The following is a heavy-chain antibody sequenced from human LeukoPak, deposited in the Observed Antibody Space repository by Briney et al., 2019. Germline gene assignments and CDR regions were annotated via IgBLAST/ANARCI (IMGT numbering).Heavy chain of an antibody. D-gene: IGHD5-12*01. V-gene: IGHV3-7*05. CDR2: MNLDGSTK. CDR1: GFAFSSSW. CDR3: ARDSGYSAFDY. Sequence: GGSLRLSCAASGFAFSSSWMAWVRQAPGKGLEWVANMNLDGSTKNYVDSVRGRFTISRDNAKNSLYLQMNSLRADDTAVYYCARDSGYSAFDYWGQGTLVTVSS. J-gene: IGHJ4*02.